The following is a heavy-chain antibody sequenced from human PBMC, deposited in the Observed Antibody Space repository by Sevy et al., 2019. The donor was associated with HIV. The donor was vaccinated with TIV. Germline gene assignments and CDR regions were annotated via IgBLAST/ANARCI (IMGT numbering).Heavy chain of an antibody. D-gene: IGHD3-22*01. CDR2: ISGSDAST. V-gene: IGHV3-23*01. CDR1: GFTFNSYA. Sequence: GGSLRLSCAASGFTFNSYAMSWVRQAPGKGLEWVSSISGSDASTYYADSVKGRFTISRDNSKNTQYLQMNSLRAEDTAVYYCAKDHDTTGCWVVYYFDFWGQGTLVTVSS. J-gene: IGHJ4*02. CDR3: AKDHDTTGCWVVYYFDF.